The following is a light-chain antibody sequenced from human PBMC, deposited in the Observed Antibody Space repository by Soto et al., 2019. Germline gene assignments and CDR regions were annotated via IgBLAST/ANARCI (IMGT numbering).Light chain of an antibody. Sequence: QSVLTQPPSLSGAPGQRVTISCTGSSSDIGAGSEVHWYQQLPGPAPKLLIFGSTNRPSGVPDRFSGSKSATSASLAITGLQAEDEADYYCQSYDNSLRAYVFGTGTKLTVL. J-gene: IGLJ1*01. CDR1: SSDIGAGSE. V-gene: IGLV1-40*01. CDR3: QSYDNSLRAYV. CDR2: GST.